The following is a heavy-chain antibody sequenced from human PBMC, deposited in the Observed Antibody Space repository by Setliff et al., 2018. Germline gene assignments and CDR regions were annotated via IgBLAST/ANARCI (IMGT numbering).Heavy chain of an antibody. CDR1: GASITNSY. CDR2: IYNPGSS. D-gene: IGHD3-9*01. CDR3: ARGGDWFFHFDC. J-gene: IGHJ4*02. Sequence: SETLSLTCSVSGASITNSYWSWVRQSPGKGLEWIAYIYNPGSSNYNPSLKGRVNISVDTSRNQVSLKLKSVTAADTAVYYCARGGDWFFHFDCWGQGTLVTVSS. V-gene: IGHV4-59*01.